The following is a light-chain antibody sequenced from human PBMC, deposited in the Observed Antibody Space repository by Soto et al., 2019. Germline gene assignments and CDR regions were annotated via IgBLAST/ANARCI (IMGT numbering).Light chain of an antibody. CDR2: EVS. Sequence: QAVLTQPASVSGSPGQSITISCTGTSSDVGGYNYVSWYQQHPGKAPKLMIYEVSNRPSGVSNRFSGSKSGNTASLTISGLQAEDEADYYCSSYTSRSTILIGGGTQLTVL. V-gene: IGLV2-14*01. CDR3: SSYTSRSTIL. J-gene: IGLJ2*01. CDR1: SSDVGGYNY.